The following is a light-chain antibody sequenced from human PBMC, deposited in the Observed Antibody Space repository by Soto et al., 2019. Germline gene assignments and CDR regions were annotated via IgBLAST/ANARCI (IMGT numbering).Light chain of an antibody. V-gene: IGKV3-20*01. CDR1: QTVQFNY. CDR3: QQSGDSQWT. J-gene: IGKJ1*01. Sequence: IVWPQCPGTPSLSTVARATISFQTSQTVQFNYVAWYQQKPGQAPRLLINAASNRATGIPDRFSGSGSGMDFTLTISSLEPEDFAVYEGQQSGDSQWTGGQGTKG. CDR2: AAS.